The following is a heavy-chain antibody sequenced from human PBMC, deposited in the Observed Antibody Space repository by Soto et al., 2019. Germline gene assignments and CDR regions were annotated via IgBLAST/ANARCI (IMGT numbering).Heavy chain of an antibody. CDR2: IYYSGST. D-gene: IGHD1-1*01. CDR3: ARHFTGTPVTYYFDY. J-gene: IGHJ4*02. V-gene: IGHV4-39*01. Sequence: SETLSLTCTVSGGSISSSSYYWGWIRQRPGKGLEWIGSIYYSGSTYYNPSLKSRVTISVDTSKNQFSLKLSSVTAADTAVYYCARHFTGTPVTYYFDYWGQGTLVTVSS. CDR1: GGSISSSSYY.